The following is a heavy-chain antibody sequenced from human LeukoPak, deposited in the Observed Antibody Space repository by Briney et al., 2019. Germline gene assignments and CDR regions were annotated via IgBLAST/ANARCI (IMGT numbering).Heavy chain of an antibody. Sequence: SETLSLTCTVSGVSISSSNSYWGWIRQPPGKGLEWIGSIYYSGNTYYNASLKSQVSISIDTSKNQFSLRLTSVTAADTAVYYCASSYDIPYYFDYWGQGTLVTVSS. V-gene: IGHV4-39*01. CDR3: ASSYDIPYYFDY. D-gene: IGHD3-9*01. J-gene: IGHJ4*02. CDR2: IYYSGNT. CDR1: GVSISSSNSY.